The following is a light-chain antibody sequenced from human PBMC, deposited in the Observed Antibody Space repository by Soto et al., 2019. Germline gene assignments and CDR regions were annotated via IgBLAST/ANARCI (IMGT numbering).Light chain of an antibody. CDR2: DDS. V-gene: IGLV3-21*02. CDR1: NIGSKS. J-gene: IGLJ2*01. CDR3: QVCDSSSDHVV. Sequence: SYELTQPPSVSVAPGQTARMTCGGNNIGSKSVHWYQQKPGQAPVLVVYDDSDRPSGIPERFSGSNSGNTATLTISMVEAGDEADYYCQVCDSSSDHVVFGGGTTLHVL.